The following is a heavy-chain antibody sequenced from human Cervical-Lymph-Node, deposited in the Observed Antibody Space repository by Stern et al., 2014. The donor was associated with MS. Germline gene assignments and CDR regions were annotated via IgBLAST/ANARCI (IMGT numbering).Heavy chain of an antibody. Sequence: VHLVESGAEVKKPGSSVKVSCKASGGTFSSYAISWVRQAPGQGLEWMGGVLPIFGTANYAQKFQGRVTITADESTSTAYMELSSLRSEDTAVYYCARQAPAYCGGDCYSGGWFDPWGQGTLVTVSS. D-gene: IGHD2-21*02. CDR3: ARQAPAYCGGDCYSGGWFDP. CDR1: GGTFSSYA. CDR2: VLPIFGTA. J-gene: IGHJ5*02. V-gene: IGHV1-69*01.